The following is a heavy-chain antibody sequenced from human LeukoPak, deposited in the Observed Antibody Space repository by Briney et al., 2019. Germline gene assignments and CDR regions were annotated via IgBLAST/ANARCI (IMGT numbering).Heavy chain of an antibody. CDR2: INHSGST. CDR3: ARAPAGTGWFDP. D-gene: IGHD6-19*01. CDR1: GGSFSGYY. Sequence: SETLSPTCAVYGGSFSGYYWSWIRQPPGKGLEWIGEINHSGSTNYNPSLKSRVTISVDTSKNQFSLKLSSVTAADTAVYYCARAPAGTGWFDPWGQGTLVTVSS. J-gene: IGHJ5*02. V-gene: IGHV4-34*01.